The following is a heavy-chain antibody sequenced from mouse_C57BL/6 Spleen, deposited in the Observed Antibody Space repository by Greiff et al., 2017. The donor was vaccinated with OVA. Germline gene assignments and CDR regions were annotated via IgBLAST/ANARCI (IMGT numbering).Heavy chain of an antibody. CDR3: ANYDYDGGFAY. CDR2: IWRGGSP. Sequence: QVQLQQSGPGLVQPSQRLSITCTVSGFSFTSSGVHWVRQSPGKGLEWLGVIWRGGSPDYNAAFMSRLSITKDHSKSQVFFKMNSLQAEDTAIYDCANYDYDGGFAYWGQGTLVTVSA. J-gene: IGHJ3*01. CDR1: GFSFTSSG. D-gene: IGHD2-4*01. V-gene: IGHV2-5*01.